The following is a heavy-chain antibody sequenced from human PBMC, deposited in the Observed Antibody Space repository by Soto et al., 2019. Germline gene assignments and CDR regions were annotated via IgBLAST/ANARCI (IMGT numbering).Heavy chain of an antibody. J-gene: IGHJ4*02. CDR1: GGSVSSGSYY. D-gene: IGHD6-19*01. CDR3: ARDTYSSGWQYYFDF. V-gene: IGHV4-61*01. CDR2: IYYSGST. Sequence: PSETLSLTCTVSGGSVSSGSYYWSWIRQPPGKGLEWIGYIYYSGSTNYNPSLKSRVTISVDTSKNQFSLKLSSVTAADTAVYYCARDTYSSGWQYYFDFWGQGTLVTVSS.